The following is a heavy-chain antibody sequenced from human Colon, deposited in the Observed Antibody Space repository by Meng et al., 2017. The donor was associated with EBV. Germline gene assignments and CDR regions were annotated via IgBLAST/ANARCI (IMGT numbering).Heavy chain of an antibody. Sequence: QVHLQGSVPGWVRPSRPLSLTCTVSGGSVSSCGYYWPWIRQHPGKGLEWFGHIYYSGSTFYNPSLKRRVIISIDTSKNQFSLNLRSVTAADTAVYYCARVSSGWDYFDYWGQGTLVTVSS. D-gene: IGHD6-19*01. V-gene: IGHV4-31*03. CDR3: ARVSSGWDYFDY. CDR2: IYYSGST. J-gene: IGHJ4*02. CDR1: GGSVSSCGYY.